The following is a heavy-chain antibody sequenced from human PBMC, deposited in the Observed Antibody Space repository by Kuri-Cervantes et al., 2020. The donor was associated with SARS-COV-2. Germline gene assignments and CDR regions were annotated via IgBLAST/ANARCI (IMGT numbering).Heavy chain of an antibody. CDR1: GFTFSSYS. CDR2: ISSSSSYI. CDR3: ASTTWGYSSGWYNFDY. D-gene: IGHD6-19*01. Sequence: GGSLRLSCAASGFTFSSYSMNWVRQAPGKGLEWVSSISSSSSYIYYADSVKGRFTISRDNAKNSLYLQMNSLRAEDTAVYYCASTTWGYSSGWYNFDYWGQGTLVTVSS. J-gene: IGHJ4*02. V-gene: IGHV3-21*01.